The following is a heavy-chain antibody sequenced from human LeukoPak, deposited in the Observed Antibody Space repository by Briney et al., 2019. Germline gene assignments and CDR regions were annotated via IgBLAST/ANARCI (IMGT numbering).Heavy chain of an antibody. J-gene: IGHJ4*02. CDR3: ARVGYSGYQYYFDY. D-gene: IGHD5-12*01. CDR2: INWNGGST. V-gene: IGHV3-20*01. Sequence: GGSLRLSCAASGFTFDDYGMTWVRQAPGKGLEWVSGINWNGGSTGYADSVKGRFTISRDNAKNSLYLQMNSLRAEDTALYHCARVGYSGYQYYFDYWGQGTLVTVSS. CDR1: GFTFDDYG.